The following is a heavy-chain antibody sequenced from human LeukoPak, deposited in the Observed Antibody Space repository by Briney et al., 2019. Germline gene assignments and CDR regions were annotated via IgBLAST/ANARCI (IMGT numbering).Heavy chain of an antibody. J-gene: IGHJ4*02. CDR1: RYTFTSYD. CDR3: GRPLQRGSWTQRALDY. CDR2: MNPNSGNA. D-gene: IGHD3-10*01. Sequence: ASVKVSCKASRYTFTSYDISWVRQATGQGLEWMGWMNPNSGNAGNAQRFQGRVTMTRNNSISTAYMELTSLRSEDTAVYYCGRPLQRGSWTQRALDYWGQGTLVTVSS. V-gene: IGHV1-8*01.